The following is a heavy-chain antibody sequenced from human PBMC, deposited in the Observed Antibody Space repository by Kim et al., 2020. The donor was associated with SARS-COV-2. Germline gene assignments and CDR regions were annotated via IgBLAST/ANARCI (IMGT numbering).Heavy chain of an antibody. CDR3: AREPLWFGELSLDY. Sequence: AQKFQGRVTMTRDTSISTAYMELSRLRSDDTAVYYCAREPLWFGELSLDYWGQGTLVTVSS. J-gene: IGHJ4*02. V-gene: IGHV1-2*02. D-gene: IGHD3-10*01.